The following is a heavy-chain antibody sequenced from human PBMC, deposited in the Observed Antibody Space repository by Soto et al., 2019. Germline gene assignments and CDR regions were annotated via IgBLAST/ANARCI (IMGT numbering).Heavy chain of an antibody. V-gene: IGHV1-46*01. D-gene: IGHD5-18*01. CDR1: GYTFTSYY. Sequence: GASVKVSCKASGYTFTSYYMHWVRQAPGQGLEWMGIINPSGGSTSYAQKFQGRVTMTRDTSTSTVYMELSSLRSEDTAVYYCARDISGVTAMGYYYYYYGMDVWGQGTTVTVSS. J-gene: IGHJ6*02. CDR2: INPSGGST. CDR3: ARDISGVTAMGYYYYYYGMDV.